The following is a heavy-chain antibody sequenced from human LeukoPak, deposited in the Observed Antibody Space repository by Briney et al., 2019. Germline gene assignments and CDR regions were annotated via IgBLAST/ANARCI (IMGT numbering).Heavy chain of an antibody. V-gene: IGHV4-59*01. D-gene: IGHD3-16*02. CDR3: ARVVGYYDYVWGSYRHYYFDY. Sequence: PSETLSLTCTVSGGSISSYYWSWIRQPPGKGLEWIGYIYYSGSTNYNSSLKSRVTISVDTSKNQFSLKLSSVTAADTAVYYCARVVGYYDYVWGSYRHYYFDYWGQGTLVTVSS. CDR2: IYYSGST. J-gene: IGHJ4*02. CDR1: GGSISSYY.